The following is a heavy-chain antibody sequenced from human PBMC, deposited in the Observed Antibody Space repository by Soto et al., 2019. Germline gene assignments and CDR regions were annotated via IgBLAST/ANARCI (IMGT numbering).Heavy chain of an antibody. V-gene: IGHV3-23*01. CDR2: TTDTDGDR. CDR1: GITFRSRA. J-gene: IGHJ6*02. D-gene: IGHD2-2*01. Sequence: EEQLLESGGDLVQPGGSLRLSCVASGITFRSRAMSWVRQAPGEGLQWVSVTTDTDGDRKYADSVRGRFTISRDNSKNILFLQMNSLRAEDTAVYYCARLGYCSSSTCRYYYYYSMDVWGQGTTVTVSS. CDR3: ARLGYCSSSTCRYYYYYSMDV.